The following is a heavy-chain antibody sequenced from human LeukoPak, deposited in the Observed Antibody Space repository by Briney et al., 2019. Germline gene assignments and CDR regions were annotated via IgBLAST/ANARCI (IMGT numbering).Heavy chain of an antibody. CDR1: GGSISNYY. CDR2: IYYSGST. Sequence: PSETLSLTCTVSGGSISNYYWSWIRQPPGKGLEWIGYIYYSGSTNYNPSLKSRVTISVETSKNQFSLKLNSVTAADTAVYYCARDRNPTGNDAFDIWGQGTMVTVSS. J-gene: IGHJ3*02. V-gene: IGHV4-59*12. D-gene: IGHD1-1*01. CDR3: ARDRNPTGNDAFDI.